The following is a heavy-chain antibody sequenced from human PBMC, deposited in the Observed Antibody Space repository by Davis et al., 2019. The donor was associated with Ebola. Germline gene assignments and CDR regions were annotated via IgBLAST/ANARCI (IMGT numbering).Heavy chain of an antibody. Sequence: ASVKVSCKASGGTFSSYAISWVRQAPGQGLEWMGWINPNSGGTNYAQKFQGWVTMTRDTSISTAYMELSRLRSDDTAVYYCARHLERPDFWSGYYNRQRLSYYYYGMDVWGQGTTVTVSS. D-gene: IGHD3-3*01. V-gene: IGHV1-2*04. CDR2: INPNSGGT. CDR1: GGTFSSYA. J-gene: IGHJ6*02. CDR3: ARHLERPDFWSGYYNRQRLSYYYYGMDV.